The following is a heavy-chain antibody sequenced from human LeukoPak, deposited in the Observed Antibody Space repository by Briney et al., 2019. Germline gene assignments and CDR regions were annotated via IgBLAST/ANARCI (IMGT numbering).Heavy chain of an antibody. CDR1: GFTFSSYA. CDR2: ISGSGGST. D-gene: IGHD3-10*01. V-gene: IGHV3-23*01. CDR3: AKDPLGFGESYGMDV. J-gene: IGHJ6*02. Sequence: GGSLRLTCAASGFTFSSYAMSWVRQAPGKWLEWVSAISGSGGSTYYADSVKGRFTISRDNSKNTLYLQMNSLRAEDTAVYYCAKDPLGFGESYGMDVWGQGTTVTVSS.